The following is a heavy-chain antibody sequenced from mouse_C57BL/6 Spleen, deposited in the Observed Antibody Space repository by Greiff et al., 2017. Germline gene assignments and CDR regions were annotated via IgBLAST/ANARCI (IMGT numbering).Heavy chain of an antibody. J-gene: IGHJ4*01. Sequence: VKLMESGPGLVQPSQSLSITCTVSGFSLTSYGVHWVRQSPGKGLEWLGVIWSGGSTDYNAAFISRLSISKDNSKSQVFFKMNSLQADDTAIYYCASRLLYAMDYWGQGTSVTVSS. V-gene: IGHV2-2*01. CDR2: IWSGGST. D-gene: IGHD2-10*01. CDR1: GFSLTSYG. CDR3: ASRLLYAMDY.